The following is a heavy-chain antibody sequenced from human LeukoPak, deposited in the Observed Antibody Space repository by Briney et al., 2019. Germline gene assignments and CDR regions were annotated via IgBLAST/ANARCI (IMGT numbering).Heavy chain of an antibody. Sequence: ASVKVSCKASGYTFTGYYMHWVRQAPGQGLEWMGWINPNSGGTNYAQKFQGRVTMTRDTSISTAYMELSRLRSDDTAVYYCARDREDIVVVVAAKTAFDIWGQGTMVTVSS. CDR1: GYTFTGYY. V-gene: IGHV1-2*02. CDR3: ARDREDIVVVVAAKTAFDI. CDR2: INPNSGGT. J-gene: IGHJ3*02. D-gene: IGHD2-15*01.